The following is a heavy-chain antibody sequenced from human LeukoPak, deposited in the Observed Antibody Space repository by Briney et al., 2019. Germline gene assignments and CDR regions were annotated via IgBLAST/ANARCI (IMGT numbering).Heavy chain of an antibody. Sequence: ASVKVSCKASGGTFSSYAISWVRQAPGQGLEWMGGIIPIFGTANYAQKFQGRVTITADVSTSTAYMELSSLRSDDTAVYYCARDSSSWTEPYGMDVWGQGTTVTVSS. CDR2: IIPIFGTA. CDR1: GGTFSSYA. J-gene: IGHJ6*02. CDR3: ARDSSSWTEPYGMDV. V-gene: IGHV1-69*13. D-gene: IGHD6-13*01.